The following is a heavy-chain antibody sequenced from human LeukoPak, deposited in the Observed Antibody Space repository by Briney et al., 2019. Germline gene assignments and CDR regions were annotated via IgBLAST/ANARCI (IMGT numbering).Heavy chain of an antibody. V-gene: IGHV4-39*01. J-gene: IGHJ5*02. Sequence: PSETLSLTCTVCGGSVSSSTYYWGWIRQPPGKGLEWIGSISYSGTNYNNSSLKSRVSISIDTSKNQFSVKLTSVSAADTAMYYCASLGTLRSWGQGTLVTVSS. D-gene: IGHD7-27*01. CDR3: ASLGTLRS. CDR2: ISYSGTN. CDR1: GGSVSSSTYY.